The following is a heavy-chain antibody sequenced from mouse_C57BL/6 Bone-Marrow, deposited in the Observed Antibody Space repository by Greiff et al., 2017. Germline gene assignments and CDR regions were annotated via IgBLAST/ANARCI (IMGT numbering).Heavy chain of an antibody. V-gene: IGHV2-9-1*01. CDR3: ARNYGNYPYWYFDV. Sequence: VQLQQSGPGLVAPSQSLSITCTVSGFSLTSYAISWVRQPPGKGLEWLGVIWTGGGTNYNSALQSRLSISKDNSKSQVFLKMNSLQTADTARYXCARNYGNYPYWYFDVWGTGTTVTVSS. J-gene: IGHJ1*03. D-gene: IGHD2-1*01. CDR2: IWTGGGT. CDR1: GFSLTSYA.